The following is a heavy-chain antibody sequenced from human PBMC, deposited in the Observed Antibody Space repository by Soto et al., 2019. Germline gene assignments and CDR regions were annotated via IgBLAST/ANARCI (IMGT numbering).Heavy chain of an antibody. D-gene: IGHD6-19*01. Sequence: GGSLRLSCAASGFTFSSYAMSWVRQAPGKGLEWVSAISGSGGSTYYADSVKGRFTISRDNSKNTLYLQMNSLRAEDTAVYYCAKNGEYSSGWYSDWYFDLWGRGTLVTVSS. V-gene: IGHV3-23*01. CDR3: AKNGEYSSGWYSDWYFDL. CDR2: ISGSGGST. J-gene: IGHJ2*01. CDR1: GFTFSSYA.